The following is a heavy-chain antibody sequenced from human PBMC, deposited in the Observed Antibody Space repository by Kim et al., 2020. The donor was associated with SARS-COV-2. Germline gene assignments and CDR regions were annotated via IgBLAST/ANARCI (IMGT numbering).Heavy chain of an antibody. CDR1: GFTFSSYG. J-gene: IGHJ4*02. CDR2: ISYDGSNK. D-gene: IGHD6-6*01. CDR3: AKDPEYSSSSDEYYFDY. Sequence: GGSLRLSCAASGFTFSSYGMHWVRQAPGKGLEWVAVISYDGSNKYYADSVKGRFTISRDNSKNTLYLQMNSLRAEDTAVYYRAKDPEYSSSSDEYYFDYWGQGTLVTVSS. V-gene: IGHV3-30*18.